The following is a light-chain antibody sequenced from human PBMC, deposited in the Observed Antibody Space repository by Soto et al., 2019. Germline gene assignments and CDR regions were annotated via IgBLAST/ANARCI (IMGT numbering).Light chain of an antibody. Sequence: EIVMTQSPATLSVSPGERATLSCRASQSVSSNLAWYQQKPGQAPRLLIYGASSRATGIPDRFSGSGSGTDFTLTISRLEPEDFATYYCQQLYTYPLTFGGGTKVDIK. CDR1: QSVSSN. CDR3: QQLYTYPLT. J-gene: IGKJ4*01. V-gene: IGKV3D-15*01. CDR2: GAS.